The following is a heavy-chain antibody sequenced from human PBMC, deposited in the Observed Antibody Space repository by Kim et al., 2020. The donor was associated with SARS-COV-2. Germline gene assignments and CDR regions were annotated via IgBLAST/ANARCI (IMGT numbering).Heavy chain of an antibody. V-gene: IGHV3-53*01. D-gene: IGHD3-22*01. CDR2: IYSDGST. J-gene: IGHJ4*02. CDR3: ARERGSSGYNN. CDR1: GFTVSSNY. Sequence: GGSLILSCAASGFTVSSNYMTWVRQAPGKGLEWVSLIYSDGSTYYADSVKGRFTISRDNSKNTLYLQMNSLRAEDTAVYYCARERGSSGYNNWGQGTLVTVSS.